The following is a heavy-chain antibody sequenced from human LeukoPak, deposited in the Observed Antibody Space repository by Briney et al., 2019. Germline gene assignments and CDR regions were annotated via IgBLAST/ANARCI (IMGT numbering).Heavy chain of an antibody. Sequence: GGSLRLSCAASGFTVSSNYVSWVRQAPGKGLEWVSVIYSGGATYYADSVKGRFTISRDNSKNTLYLQMNSLRAEDTAVYYCARGVGNSGYYGMDVWGQGTTVTVSS. V-gene: IGHV3-53*01. CDR1: GFTVSSNY. J-gene: IGHJ6*02. CDR2: IYSGGAT. CDR3: ARGVGNSGYYGMDV. D-gene: IGHD4-23*01.